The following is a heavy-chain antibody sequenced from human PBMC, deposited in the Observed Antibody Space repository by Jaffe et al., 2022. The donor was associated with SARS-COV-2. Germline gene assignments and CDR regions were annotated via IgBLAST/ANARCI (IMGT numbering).Heavy chain of an antibody. CDR3: ASPIAPYSKYWVYASDI. D-gene: IGHD6-13*01. J-gene: IGHJ3*02. Sequence: EVQLVESGGGLVQPGRSLRLSCTASGFNFADHAVSWVRQAPGKGLEWISFIRSKVYGGTTEYAASVKGRFSISRDDSKSIAYLQMNSLKTEDTAVYYCASPIAPYSKYWVYASDIWGQGTMVTVSS. CDR2: IRSKVYGGTT. CDR1: GFNFADHA. V-gene: IGHV3-49*04.